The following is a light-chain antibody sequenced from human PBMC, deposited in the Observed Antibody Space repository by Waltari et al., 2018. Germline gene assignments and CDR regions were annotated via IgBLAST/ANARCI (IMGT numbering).Light chain of an antibody. J-gene: IGKJ3*01. CDR1: QSISSY. V-gene: IGKV1-39*01. CDR2: SAS. Sequence: DIQMTQSPSSLSASVGDRVTITCRASQSISSYLNCYQQKPGKAPKLLIYSASSLHSGVTSRFSGSGSGTDFTLTISSLQPEEFATDYCQQSYSTPSTFGPGTKVDIK. CDR3: QQSYSTPST.